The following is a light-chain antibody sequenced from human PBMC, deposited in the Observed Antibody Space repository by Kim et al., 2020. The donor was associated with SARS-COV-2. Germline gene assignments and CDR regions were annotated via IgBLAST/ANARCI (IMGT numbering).Light chain of an antibody. CDR2: DVS. V-gene: IGLV2-14*03. Sequence: GQLITISCTGTSSDVGPSHFVSWYQQHPGNAPRLMIFDVSKRPSGVSHRFSGSKSGNTASLTISGLQAEDEADYYCSAYTGGSTRVFGGGTQLTVL. CDR1: SSDVGPSHF. CDR3: SAYTGGSTRV. J-gene: IGLJ3*02.